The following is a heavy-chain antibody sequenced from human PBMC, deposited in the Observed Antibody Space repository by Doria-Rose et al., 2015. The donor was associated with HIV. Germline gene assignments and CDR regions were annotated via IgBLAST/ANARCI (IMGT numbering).Heavy chain of an antibody. J-gene: IGHJ4*02. D-gene: IGHD6-13*01. CDR1: GVSLSSPGMG. V-gene: IGHV2-26*01. Sequence: ESGPVLVKPTETLTLTCTVSGVSLSSPGMGVSWIRQPPGKALEWLANIFSDDERSYKPSLKSRLTISSGTSKRQVVLTMTDMDPVDTATYYCARIKSSRWYHKYYFDFWGQGTLVIVPA. CDR3: ARIKSSRWYHKYYFDF. CDR2: IFSDDER.